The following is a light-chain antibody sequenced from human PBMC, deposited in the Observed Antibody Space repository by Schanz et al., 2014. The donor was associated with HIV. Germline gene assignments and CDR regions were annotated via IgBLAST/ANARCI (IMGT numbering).Light chain of an antibody. Sequence: QSVLTQPPSVSGTPGQRVTISCTGSNSNIGAGYDVHWYKQLPETAPKLLMFGNNNRPSGVPDRYSGSKSGNTASLTISGLQAEDEADYYCSSYTSSSTLVFGTGTKLTVL. V-gene: IGLV1-40*01. CDR2: GNN. CDR3: SSYTSSSTLV. J-gene: IGLJ1*01. CDR1: NSNIGAGYD.